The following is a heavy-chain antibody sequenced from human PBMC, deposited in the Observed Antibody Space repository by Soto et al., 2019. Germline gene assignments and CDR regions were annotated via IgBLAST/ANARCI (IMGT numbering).Heavy chain of an antibody. V-gene: IGHV3-7*01. J-gene: IGHJ3*02. CDR3: ARVEPSDWNFDI. CDR1: GFTFSSYW. Sequence: HPGGSLRLSCAASGFTFSSYWMSWVRQAPGKGLEWVANIKHNSSEIYYVDSVKGRFTISRDNAKNSLYLQMNSLRAEDTAVYYCARVEPSDWNFDIWGQGTMVTVSS. CDR2: IKHNSSEI. D-gene: IGHD1-1*01.